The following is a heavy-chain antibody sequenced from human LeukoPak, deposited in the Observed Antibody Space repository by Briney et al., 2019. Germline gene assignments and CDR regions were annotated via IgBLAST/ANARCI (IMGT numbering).Heavy chain of an antibody. CDR1: GLSFTSSW. D-gene: IGHD3-22*01. CDR2: IYPDDSDT. J-gene: IGHJ5*02. Sequence: GESLKISCKASGLSFTSSWIGWVRQMPGTGLEWVGIIYPDDSDTKHSPSFQGQVTISVDKSINTAYLQWSSLQASDTAMYYCARHGRYSSGSRWFGPWGQGTLVTVSS. V-gene: IGHV5-51*01. CDR3: ARHGRYSSGSRWFGP.